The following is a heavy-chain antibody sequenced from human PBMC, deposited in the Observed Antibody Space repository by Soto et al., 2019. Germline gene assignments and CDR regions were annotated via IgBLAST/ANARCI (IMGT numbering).Heavy chain of an antibody. J-gene: IGHJ6*02. V-gene: IGHV3-30-3*01. CDR2: ISYDGSNK. CDR1: GFTFSSYA. D-gene: IGHD3-3*01. Sequence: GGSLRLSCAASGFTFSSYAIHWVRQAPGKGLEWVAVISYDGSNKYYADSVKGRFTISRDNSKNTLYLQMNSLRAEDTAVYYCARSLYYDFWSGYYWGGYYYGMDVWGQGTTVTVSS. CDR3: ARSLYYDFWSGYYWGGYYYGMDV.